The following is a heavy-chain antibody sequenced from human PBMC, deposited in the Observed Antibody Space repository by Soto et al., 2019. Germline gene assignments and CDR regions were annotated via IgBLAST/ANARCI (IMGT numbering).Heavy chain of an antibody. Sequence: QVQLVQSGAEVKKPGASVKVCCKASGYTFTSYGSSWVRQAPGQGLEGMGWINAYNGNTNYAQKLQGRVTMTTDTSTSTAFMELRSLRSDATAVYYCARDVGYGLIDYWGQGTLVTVSS. CDR2: INAYNGNT. CDR1: GYTFTSYG. J-gene: IGHJ4*02. V-gene: IGHV1-18*01. CDR3: ARDVGYGLIDY. D-gene: IGHD5-18*01.